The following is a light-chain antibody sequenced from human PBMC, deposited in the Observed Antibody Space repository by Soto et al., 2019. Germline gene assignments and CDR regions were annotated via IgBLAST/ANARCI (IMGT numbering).Light chain of an antibody. V-gene: IGLV2-8*01. CDR2: EVT. CDR3: SSFAPSNTWV. CDR1: SSDVGAYNY. J-gene: IGLJ3*02. Sequence: QSALTQPPSASGSPGQSVTISCTGTSSDVGAYNYVSWYQQHAGKAPILVIYEVTKRPSGVPDRFSGSKSANTASLTVSGLQAEDEADYYCSSFAPSNTWVFGGGTKLTVL.